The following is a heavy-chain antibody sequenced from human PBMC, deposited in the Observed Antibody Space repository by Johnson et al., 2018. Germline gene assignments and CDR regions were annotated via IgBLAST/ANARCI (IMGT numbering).Heavy chain of an antibody. Sequence: VQLVQSGGGLVQXGGSLRLSCAASGFTFSTYAMRWVRQAPGKGLEWVSGISGSGGTIDYADSVKGRFTISRDNSKNTVFLQMNSLRAEDTAIYYCAKKLPYYDSSRYGAFDIWGQGTMVIVSS. CDR3: AKKLPYYDSSRYGAFDI. V-gene: IGHV3-23*04. D-gene: IGHD3-22*01. J-gene: IGHJ3*02. CDR2: ISGSGGTI. CDR1: GFTFSTYA.